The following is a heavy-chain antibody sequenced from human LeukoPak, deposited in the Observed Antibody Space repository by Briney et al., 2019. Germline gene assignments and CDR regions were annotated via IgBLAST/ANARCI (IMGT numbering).Heavy chain of an antibody. CDR1: GYTFTSYG. D-gene: IGHD1-14*01. J-gene: IGHJ3*02. V-gene: IGHV1-18*01. Sequence: ASVKVSCKASGYTFTSYGISWVRQPPGQGLEWMGCISAYNGNTNYAQKLQGRVTMTTDTSTSTAYMELRSLRSDDTAVYYCARDLAPGFPRAGRAFDIWGQGTMVTVSS. CDR2: ISAYNGNT. CDR3: ARDLAPGFPRAGRAFDI.